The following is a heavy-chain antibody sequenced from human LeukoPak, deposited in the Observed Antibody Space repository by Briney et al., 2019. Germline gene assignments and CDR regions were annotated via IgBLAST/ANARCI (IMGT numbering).Heavy chain of an antibody. Sequence: PGGSLRLSCAASEFIFSKYWMSWVRQAPGKGLEWVADIKEDGSEKYYVDSVKGRFTISRQNAKSSLFLQMNSLRAEDTAVYYCARHRSGGSQDDAFDIWGQGTMVTVSS. D-gene: IGHD2-15*01. CDR2: IKEDGSEK. CDR1: EFIFSKYW. CDR3: ARHRSGGSQDDAFDI. V-gene: IGHV3-7*01. J-gene: IGHJ3*02.